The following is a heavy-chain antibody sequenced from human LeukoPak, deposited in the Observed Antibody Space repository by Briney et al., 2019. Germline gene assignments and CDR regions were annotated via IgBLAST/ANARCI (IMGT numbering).Heavy chain of an antibody. Sequence: ASVKLSCNASGYTFTSCGISWVRHPPGQGLEWMGLISTYNGNTNNAQKLQVRVTITTDTSTSTDYLELRSLRSDDTAVDDCAWDVYCSGGSCYVNFDYWGQGALVTVSS. CDR3: AWDVYCSGGSCYVNFDY. CDR2: ISTYNGNT. V-gene: IGHV1-18*01. CDR1: GYTFTSCG. D-gene: IGHD2-15*01. J-gene: IGHJ4*02.